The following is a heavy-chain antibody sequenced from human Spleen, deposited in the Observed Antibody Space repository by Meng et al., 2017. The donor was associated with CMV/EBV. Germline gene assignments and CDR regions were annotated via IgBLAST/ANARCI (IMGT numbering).Heavy chain of an antibody. J-gene: IGHJ4*02. CDR2: MWYDGSNN. D-gene: IGHD6-13*01. CDR3: ARDRGSYSSSWNPIDY. CDR1: GFTFSGYG. Sequence: GFTFSGYGMHRVRQAPGTGLEWVAVMWYDGSNNHYADSVKGRLTISRGNSKNTVFLQMNSLRVEDTAVYYCARDRGSYSSSWNPIDYWGQGTLVTVSS. V-gene: IGHV3-33*01.